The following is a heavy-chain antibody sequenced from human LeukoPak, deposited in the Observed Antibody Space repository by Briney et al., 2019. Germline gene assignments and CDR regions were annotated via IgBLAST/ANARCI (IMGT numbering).Heavy chain of an antibody. V-gene: IGHV3-11*01. CDR2: ISSSGSTI. CDR3: ARDGLRRPPTPYCGGDCPLDY. D-gene: IGHD2-21*02. Sequence: GGSLRLSRAASGFTFSDYYMSWIRQAPGKGLEWVSYISSSGSTIYYADSVKGRFTISRDNAKNSLYLQMNSLRVEDTAMYYCARDGLRRPPTPYCGGDCPLDYWGQGTLVSVSS. CDR1: GFTFSDYY. J-gene: IGHJ4*02.